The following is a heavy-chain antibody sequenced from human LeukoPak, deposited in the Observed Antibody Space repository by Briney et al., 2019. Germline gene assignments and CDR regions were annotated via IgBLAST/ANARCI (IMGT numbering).Heavy chain of an antibody. V-gene: IGHV3-33*01. CDR3: ARGRGADYGGNSGYFDY. CDR2: IWYDGSNK. CDR1: GFTFSGFG. Sequence: GKSLRLSCAASGFTFSGFGMHWVRQAPGKGLEWVAVIWYDGSNKYYADSVKGRFTISRDNPKNTLYVQMNSLRAEDTAVYYCARGRGADYGGNSGYFDYWGQGTLVTVSS. J-gene: IGHJ4*02. D-gene: IGHD4-23*01.